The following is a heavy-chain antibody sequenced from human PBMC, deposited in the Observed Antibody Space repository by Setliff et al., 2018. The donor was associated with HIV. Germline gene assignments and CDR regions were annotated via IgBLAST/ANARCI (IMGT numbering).Heavy chain of an antibody. Sequence: LRLSCAASGFTFSSYWMSWVRQAPGKGLEWVSSITTDSNYIHHADSVKGRFTTSRDNAKNSLYLQMNSLRAEDTAVYYCARLRTDPLTGTTTMYFDIWGQGTMVTVSS. CDR2: ITTDSNYI. J-gene: IGHJ3*02. CDR1: GFTFSSYW. CDR3: ARLRTDPLTGTTTMYFDI. D-gene: IGHD1-20*01. V-gene: IGHV3-21*06.